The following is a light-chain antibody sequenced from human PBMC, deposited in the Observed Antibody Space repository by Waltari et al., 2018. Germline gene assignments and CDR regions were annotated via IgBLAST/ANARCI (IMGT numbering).Light chain of an antibody. CDR3: QQFDTFPLT. CDR2: KAS. J-gene: IGKJ4*01. Sequence: DIQMTQSPSTLSASVGDRVTISCRASQSISTALAWYQQKPGKGLKLLIYKASSLESAVPSRFSGSGSATEFTLTISSLQPDDFATYYCQQFDTFPLTFGGGTKIEMK. CDR1: QSISTA. V-gene: IGKV1-5*03.